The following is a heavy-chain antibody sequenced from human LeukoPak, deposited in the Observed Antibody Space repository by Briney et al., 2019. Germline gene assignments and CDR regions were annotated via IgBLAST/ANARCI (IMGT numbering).Heavy chain of an antibody. V-gene: IGHV4-30-4*08. Sequence: SQTLSLTCTVSGGSISSGDYYWSWVRQPPGKGLEWIGYIYYSGSTYYNPSLKSRVTISVDTSKNQFSLKLSSVTAADTAVYYCASQYYDSSGYYYASFDYWGQGTLVTVSS. CDR2: IYYSGST. J-gene: IGHJ4*02. CDR3: ASQYYDSSGYYYASFDY. CDR1: GGSISSGDYY. D-gene: IGHD3-22*01.